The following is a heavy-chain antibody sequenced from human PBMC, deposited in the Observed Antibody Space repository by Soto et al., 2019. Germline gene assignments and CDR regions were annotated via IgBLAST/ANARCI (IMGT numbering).Heavy chain of an antibody. CDR3: GKLTLDLGSYGMDL. Sequence: SETLSLTCTVYGGSISSYYWSWIRQPPGKGLEWIGYIYYSGSTNYNPSLKSRVTISVDTSKNQFSLKLSSVTAADTAVYYCGKLTLDLGSYGMDLRGPATTGTRSS. J-gene: IGHJ6*02. CDR1: GGSISSYY. V-gene: IGHV4-59*01. D-gene: IGHD1-1*01. CDR2: IYYSGST.